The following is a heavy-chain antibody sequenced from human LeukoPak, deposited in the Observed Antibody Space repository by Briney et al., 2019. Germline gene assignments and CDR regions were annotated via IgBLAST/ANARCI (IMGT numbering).Heavy chain of an antibody. CDR1: GYIFTDYY. D-gene: IGHD7-27*01. CDR3: ARDWGFDY. J-gene: IGHJ4*02. V-gene: IGHV1/OR15-1*04. Sequence: GASVKVSCKASGYIFTDYYMHWVRQAPGQELGWMGRINPNSGGTNYAQKFQGRVTMTRDMSTSTVYMELSSLRSEDTAVYYCARDWGFDYWAREPWSPSPQ. CDR2: INPNSGGT.